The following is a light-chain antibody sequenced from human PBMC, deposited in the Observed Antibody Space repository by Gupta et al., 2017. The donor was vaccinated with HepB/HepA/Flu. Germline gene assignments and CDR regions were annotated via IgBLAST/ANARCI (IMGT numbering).Light chain of an antibody. CDR1: SSDVGGYNY. Sequence: QSALTHPRSVSGSPGQSVTISCTGTSSDVGGYNYVSWYQQHPGKAPKIMMYDVSKRPSGVPDRCSGSKSGNTASLTISGLQAEDEADYYCCSYAGSYTWVFGGGTNLTVL. V-gene: IGLV2-11*01. CDR3: CSYAGSYTWV. CDR2: DVS. J-gene: IGLJ3*02.